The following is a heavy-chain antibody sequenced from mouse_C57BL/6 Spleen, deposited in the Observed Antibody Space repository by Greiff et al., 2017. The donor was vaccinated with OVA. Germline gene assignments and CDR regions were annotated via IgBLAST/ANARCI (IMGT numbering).Heavy chain of an antibody. CDR1: GFSLTSYG. CDR2: IWSGGSP. J-gene: IGHJ4*01. Sequence: VQLQQSGPGLVQPSQSLSITCTVSGFSLTSYGVHWVRQSPGMGLEWLGVIWSGGSPDYNAAFISRLSISKDNSKSQVFFKMSSLQADDTAIYYCASLAYYYAMDYWGQGTSVTVSS. V-gene: IGHV2-2*01. CDR3: ASLAYYYAMDY. D-gene: IGHD6-1*01.